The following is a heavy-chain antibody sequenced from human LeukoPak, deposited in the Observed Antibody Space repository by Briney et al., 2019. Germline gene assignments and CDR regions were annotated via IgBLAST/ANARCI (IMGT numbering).Heavy chain of an antibody. V-gene: IGHV5-51*01. CDR1: GYSFPNFW. CDR3: ARWSSDSRGYYYFLEF. CDR2: IYPADSDT. D-gene: IGHD3-22*01. Sequence: GESLKISCEGSGYSFPNFWIGWVRQIPGKGLEWMAIIYPADSDTRYSPSFQGQVTISADKSISTAYLQWSSLKASDTAMYYCARWSSDSRGYYYFLEFWGQGTLVTVSS. J-gene: IGHJ4*02.